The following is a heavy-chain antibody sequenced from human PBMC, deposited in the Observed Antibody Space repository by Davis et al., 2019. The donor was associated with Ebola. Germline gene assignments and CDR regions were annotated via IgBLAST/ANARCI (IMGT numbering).Heavy chain of an antibody. V-gene: IGHV4-61*01. Sequence: SETLSLTCTVSGGSVNSGSYYWTWMRQPPGKGLEWIGNIYYSGTTEYSPSLGSRVSMSVDTSKNQFSLRLTSVTAADTAVYYCARKGVSGELDYWGQGTLVIVSS. D-gene: IGHD3-10*01. J-gene: IGHJ4*02. CDR1: GGSVNSGSYY. CDR2: IYYSGTT. CDR3: ARKGVSGELDY.